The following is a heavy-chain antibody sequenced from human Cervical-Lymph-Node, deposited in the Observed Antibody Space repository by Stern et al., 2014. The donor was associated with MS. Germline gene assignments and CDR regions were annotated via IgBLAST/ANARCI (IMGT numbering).Heavy chain of an antibody. CDR2: IGSSTKNV. CDR1: GFTSNTYT. D-gene: IGHD5-18*01. CDR3: ARDQLWNYYYGMDV. J-gene: IGHJ6*02. V-gene: IGHV3-21*01. Sequence: EEQLVESGGGLVKPGGSLRLSCAASGFTSNTYTMNWVRQAPGKGLEWATSIGSSTKNVYYADSVKGRFTMSRDDTENSLYLQMNSLRVEDTAVYYCARDQLWNYYYGMDVWGQGTTVTVSS.